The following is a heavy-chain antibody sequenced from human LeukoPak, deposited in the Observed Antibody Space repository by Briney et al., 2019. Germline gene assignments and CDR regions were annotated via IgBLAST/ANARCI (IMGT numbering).Heavy chain of an antibody. V-gene: IGHV3-21*01. J-gene: IGHJ4*02. CDR2: IDSSGRDT. D-gene: IGHD6-6*01. CDR3: ARELAARQDLDY. Sequence: GGSLRLSCAASGFTFSSNSMNWVRQPPGKGLEWVSSIDSSGRDTYYAGSVKGRFTISRDNAKNSLYLQMNSLRAEDTAVYYCARELAARQDLDYWGQGTLVTVPS. CDR1: GFTFSSNS.